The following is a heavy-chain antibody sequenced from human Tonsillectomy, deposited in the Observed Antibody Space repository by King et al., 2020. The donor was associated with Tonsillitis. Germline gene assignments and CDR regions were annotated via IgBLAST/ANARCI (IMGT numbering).Heavy chain of an antibody. J-gene: IGHJ3*02. CDR3: ARHRTYYYGSVYAFDI. CDR2: IYYSGST. Sequence: QMQLQESGPGLVKPSETLYLTCTVSGGSISSSSYYWGWIRQPPGKGLEWIGSIYYSGSTYYNPSLKSRVTISVDTSKNQFSLKLSSVTAADTAVYYCARHRTYYYGSVYAFDIWGQGTMVTVSS. D-gene: IGHD3-10*01. CDR1: GGSISSSSYY. V-gene: IGHV4-39*07.